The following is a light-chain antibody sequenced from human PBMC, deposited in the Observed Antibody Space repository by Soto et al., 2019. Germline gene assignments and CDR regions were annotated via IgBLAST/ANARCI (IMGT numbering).Light chain of an antibody. CDR1: QSISRW. CDR2: RAS. CDR3: QQYQTWT. V-gene: IGKV1-5*03. Sequence: DIQMTQSPFTLSASVGDRVTITCRASQSISRWLAWYQQKPGKAPKLLIYRASSLESGVPPRFSGSGSGTEFALTISRLQSDDSATYYFQQYQTWTFVQGTKVEIK. J-gene: IGKJ1*01.